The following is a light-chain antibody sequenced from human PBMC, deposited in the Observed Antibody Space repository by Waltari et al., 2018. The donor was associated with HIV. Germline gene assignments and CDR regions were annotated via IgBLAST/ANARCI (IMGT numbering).Light chain of an antibody. Sequence: DIVMTQSPLSLPVTPGEPASISCRSSQSLLHSSRYNYLDWYLQKPGQSPQLLIYLGSNRASGVPDRFSGSGSGTDFTLKISRVEAEDVGVYYCMQALQTPPTFGQGTKLEIK. V-gene: IGKV2-28*01. CDR2: LGS. J-gene: IGKJ2*01. CDR1: QSLLHSSRYNY. CDR3: MQALQTPPT.